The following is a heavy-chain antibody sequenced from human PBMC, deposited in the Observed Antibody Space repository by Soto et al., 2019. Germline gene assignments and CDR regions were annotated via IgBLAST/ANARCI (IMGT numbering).Heavy chain of an antibody. CDR2: INHTVGT. V-gene: IGHV4-34*01. J-gene: IGHJ5*02. CDR1: GGSVNGYY. CDR3: ATRITVFGLLIPPFDP. D-gene: IGHD3-3*01. Sequence: PSETLSLTCAVYGGSVNGYYWNWIRQPPGTGLEWIGEINHTVGTHYNPSLKSRVTMSVDTSKNHFSLRLSSVTAAGTAIYYCATRITVFGLLIPPFDPWGQGTQVTVSS.